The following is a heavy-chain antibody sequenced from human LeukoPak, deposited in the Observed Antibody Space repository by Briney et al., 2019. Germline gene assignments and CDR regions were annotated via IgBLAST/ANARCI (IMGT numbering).Heavy chain of an antibody. D-gene: IGHD4-17*01. V-gene: IGHV3-7*01. CDR2: IKQDGSEE. CDR3: ARVLTVTNAPIDY. J-gene: IGHJ4*02. Sequence: PGGSLRLSCAASGFAFSSYWMSWVRQAPGKGLEWVANIKQDGSEEYYVDSVKGRFTISRDNAKNSLYLQMNSLRAEDTAVYYCARVLTVTNAPIDYWGQGTLVTVSS. CDR1: GFAFSSYW.